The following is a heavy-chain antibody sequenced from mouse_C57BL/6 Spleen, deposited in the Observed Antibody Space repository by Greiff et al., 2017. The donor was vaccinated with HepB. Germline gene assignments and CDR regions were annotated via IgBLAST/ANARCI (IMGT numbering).Heavy chain of an antibody. CDR1: GYTFTSYD. Sequence: QVHVKQSGPELVKPGASVKLSCKASGYTFTSYDINWVKQRPGQGLEWIGWIYPRDGSTKYNEKFKGKATLTVDTASSTAYMELHSRTSEDSAVYFGASSHGAYWGQGSLVTESA. V-gene: IGHV1-85*01. CDR2: IYPRDGST. J-gene: IGHJ3*01. CDR3: ASSHGAY.